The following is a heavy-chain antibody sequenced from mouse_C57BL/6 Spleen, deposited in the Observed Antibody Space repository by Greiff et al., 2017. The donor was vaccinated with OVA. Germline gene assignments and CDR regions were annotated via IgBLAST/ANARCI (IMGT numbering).Heavy chain of an antibody. Sequence: VQLKQSGAELVRPGASVKLSCTASGFNIKDYYMHWVKQRPEQGLEWIGRIDPEDGDTEYAPKFQGKATMTADTSSNTAYLQLSSLTSEDTAVYYCTGYYSNLGYYAMDYWGQGTSVTVSS. J-gene: IGHJ4*01. D-gene: IGHD2-5*01. CDR2: IDPEDGDT. CDR1: GFNIKDYY. V-gene: IGHV14-1*01. CDR3: TGYYSNLGYYAMDY.